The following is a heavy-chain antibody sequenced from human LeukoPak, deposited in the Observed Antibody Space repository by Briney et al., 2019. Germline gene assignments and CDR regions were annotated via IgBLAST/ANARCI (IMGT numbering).Heavy chain of an antibody. V-gene: IGHV3-74*01. Sequence: PGGSLRLSCAASGIAFSNHWIHWVRQAPGKGLEWVSWINNDGSYAVYADSVRARFTISRDNAKNTLYLQMNSLRPEDTAVYYCAGDRPHNWFDPWGQGTLVTVSS. CDR1: GIAFSNHW. CDR2: INNDGSYA. CDR3: AGDRPHNWFDP. J-gene: IGHJ5*02.